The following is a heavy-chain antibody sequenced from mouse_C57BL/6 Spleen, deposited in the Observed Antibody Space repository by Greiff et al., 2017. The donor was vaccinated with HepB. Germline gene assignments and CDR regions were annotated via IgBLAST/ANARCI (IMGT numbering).Heavy chain of an antibody. D-gene: IGHD1-1*01. CDR3: ARDYDYGSSFDY. CDR1: GFTFSSYA. V-gene: IGHV5-4*01. Sequence: EVQLVESGGGLVKPGGSLKLSCAASGFTFSSYAMSWVRQTPEKRLEWVATISDGGSYTYYPDNVKGRFTISRDNAKNNLYLQMSHLKSEDTAMYYCARDYDYGSSFDYWGQGTTLTVSS. CDR2: ISDGGSYT. J-gene: IGHJ2*01.